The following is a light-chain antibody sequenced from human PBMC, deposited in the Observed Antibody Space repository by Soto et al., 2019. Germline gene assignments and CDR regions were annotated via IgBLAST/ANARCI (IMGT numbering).Light chain of an antibody. CDR1: QSVSSTY. V-gene: IGKV3-20*01. CDR2: GAS. J-gene: IGKJ1*01. Sequence: EIVLTQSPGTLSLSPGERATLSCRASQSVSSTYLAWYQQKPGQAPRLLIYGASNRATGIPDRFGGSGSGTDFTLTISRLEPEDFAVYYCQQYGNSPQWPFGQGTKVEIK. CDR3: QQYGNSPQWP.